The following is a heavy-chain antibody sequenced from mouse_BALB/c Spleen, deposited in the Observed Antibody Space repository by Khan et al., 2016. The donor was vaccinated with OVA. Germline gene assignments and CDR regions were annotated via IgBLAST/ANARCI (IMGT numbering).Heavy chain of an antibody. V-gene: IGHV5-6*01. J-gene: IGHJ3*01. Sequence: EVQVVESGGDLVKPGGSLKLSCAASGFTFSTYGMSWVRQAPDKRLEWVATVSTGGSYTYYPDSVKGRFTISRDNDKNTLYLQMSVLRSEETAMFYCIRLAYYYYSEGFAYWGIGTLVTVSA. CDR1: GFTFSTYG. CDR3: IRLAYYYYSEGFAY. D-gene: IGHD1-1*01. CDR2: VSTGGSYT.